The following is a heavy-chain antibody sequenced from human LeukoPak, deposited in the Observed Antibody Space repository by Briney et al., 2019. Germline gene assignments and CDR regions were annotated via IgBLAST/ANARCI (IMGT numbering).Heavy chain of an antibody. CDR1: GYTLTELS. J-gene: IGHJ4*02. CDR2: FDPEDGET. V-gene: IGHV1-24*01. CDR3: ARVGDGGYDYVWGSYRPADY. Sequence: ASVKVSCKVSGYTLTELSMHWVRQAPGKGLEWMGGFDPEDGETIYAQKFQGRVTMTEDTSTDTAYMELSSLRSEDTAVYYCARVGDGGYDYVWGSYRPADYWGQGTLVTVSS. D-gene: IGHD3-16*02.